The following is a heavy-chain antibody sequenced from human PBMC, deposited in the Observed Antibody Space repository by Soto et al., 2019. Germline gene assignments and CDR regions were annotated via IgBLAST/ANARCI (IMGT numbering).Heavy chain of an antibody. CDR2: INPNSGGT. J-gene: IGHJ6*02. CDR1: GYTFTGYY. Sequence: GASVKVSCKASGYTFTGYYMHWVRQAPGQGLEWMGWINPNSGGTNYAQKFQGWVTMTRDTSISTAYMELSRLRSDDTAVYYCAREGNEITMVRGVIIHYYGMDVWGQGTTVTRLL. D-gene: IGHD3-10*01. V-gene: IGHV1-2*04. CDR3: AREGNEITMVRGVIIHYYGMDV.